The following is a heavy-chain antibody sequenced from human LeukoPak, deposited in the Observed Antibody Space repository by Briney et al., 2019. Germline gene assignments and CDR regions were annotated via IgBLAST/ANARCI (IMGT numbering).Heavy chain of an antibody. J-gene: IGHJ5*02. CDR3: ARSGYDYSWFDP. CDR2: MNPNSGNT. D-gene: IGHD5-12*01. CDR1: GYTFTSYD. Sequence: GASVKVSCKASGYTFTSYDINWVRQATGQGLEWTGWMNPNSGNTGYAQKFQGRVTITRNTSISTAYMELSSLRSEDTAVYYCARSGYDYSWFDPWGQGTLVTVSS. V-gene: IGHV1-8*03.